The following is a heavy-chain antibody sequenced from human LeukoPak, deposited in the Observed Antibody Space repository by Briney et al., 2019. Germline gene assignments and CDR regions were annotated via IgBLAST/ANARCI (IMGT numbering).Heavy chain of an antibody. CDR2: INHSGST. Sequence: SETLSLTCAVYGGSFSGYYWSWIRQPPGKGLEWIGEINHSGSTNYNPSLKSRVTISVDTSKNQFSLKLSSVTAADTAVYYCARGPSPDYWGQGTLATVSS. CDR1: GGSFSGYY. J-gene: IGHJ4*02. V-gene: IGHV4-34*01. CDR3: ARGPSPDY.